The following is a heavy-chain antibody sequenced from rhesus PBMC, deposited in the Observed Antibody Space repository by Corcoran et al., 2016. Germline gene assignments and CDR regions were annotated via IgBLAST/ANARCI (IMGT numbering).Heavy chain of an antibody. J-gene: IGHJ5-2*02. V-gene: IGHV3S16*01. Sequence: EVQLVESGGGWVEPGGSLRLSGAVSGVTFSSYGMSWVRQAPGKGLEWVSSISSASSYIYYADSVKGRFTISRDNAKNSLSLQMNSLRAEDTAVYYCTSYSSSGPDVWGRGVLVTVSS. D-gene: IGHD6-43*01. CDR3: TSYSSSGPDV. CDR1: GVTFSSYG. CDR2: ISSASSYI.